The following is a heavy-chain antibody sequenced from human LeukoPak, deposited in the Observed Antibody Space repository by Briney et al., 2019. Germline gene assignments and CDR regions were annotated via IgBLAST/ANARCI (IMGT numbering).Heavy chain of an antibody. Sequence: ASVKVSCKASGYTFTDFYLHWVRQAPGQGLEWVGRLNPKIGDTYYAQKFQGRVTITGDTSINTAYMELSSLRSDDTAMYYCVRDFWGTYDYWGQGTLVTVSS. CDR2: LNPKIGDT. D-gene: IGHD3-16*01. CDR3: VRDFWGTYDY. V-gene: IGHV1-2*06. J-gene: IGHJ4*02. CDR1: GYTFTDFY.